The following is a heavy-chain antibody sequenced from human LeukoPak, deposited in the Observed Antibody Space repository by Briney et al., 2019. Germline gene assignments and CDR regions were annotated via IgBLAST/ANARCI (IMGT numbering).Heavy chain of an antibody. D-gene: IGHD3-10*01. J-gene: IGHJ4*02. V-gene: IGHV3-7*01. CDR2: IKQDGGEK. CDR3: ARDLSAYYGSGSYFY. CDR1: GFTFTSYW. Sequence: GGSLRLSCEASGFTFTSYWMSWVRQAPGKGLEWVANIKQDGGEKYYVNSVKGRFTISRDNAKISLYVQMKSLRAEDKAVYYCARDLSAYYGSGSYFYWGQGTLVTVSS.